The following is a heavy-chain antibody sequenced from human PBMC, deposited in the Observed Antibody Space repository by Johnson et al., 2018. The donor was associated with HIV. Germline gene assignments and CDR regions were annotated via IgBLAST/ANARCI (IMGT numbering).Heavy chain of an antibody. Sequence: QVQLVESGGGLVQPGGSLRLSCAASGFTFSDYYMSWIRQAPGKGLEWVSHISSRSGPISYSDSVKGRFTISRDNAKNSLYLQMNSLRAEDTAVYYCARAPRAFCDGDCYPNAFGIWGQGTMVTVSS. CDR3: ARAPRAFCDGDCYPNAFGI. J-gene: IGHJ3*02. CDR2: ISSRSGPI. D-gene: IGHD2-21*02. V-gene: IGHV3-11*04. CDR1: GFTFSDYY.